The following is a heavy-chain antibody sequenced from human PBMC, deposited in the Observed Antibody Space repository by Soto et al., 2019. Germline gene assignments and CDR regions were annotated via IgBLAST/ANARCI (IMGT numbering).Heavy chain of an antibody. CDR2: ISSSSSTI. J-gene: IGHJ4*02. D-gene: IGHD6-19*01. V-gene: IGHV3-48*02. CDR3: ARGPGSHSSGWYREIDY. CDR1: GFTFSSYS. Sequence: EVQLVESGGGLVQPGGSLRLSCAASGFTFSSYSMNWVRQAPGKGLEWVSYISSSSSTIYYADSVKGRFTISRDNAKNSLYLQMNSLRDEDTAVYYYARGPGSHSSGWYREIDYWGQGTLVTVSS.